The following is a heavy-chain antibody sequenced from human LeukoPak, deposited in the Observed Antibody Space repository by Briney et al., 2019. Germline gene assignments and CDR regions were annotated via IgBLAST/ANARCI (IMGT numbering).Heavy chain of an antibody. J-gene: IGHJ3*01. V-gene: IGHV3-66*01. CDR3: ARDFGYDSSGYKRAAFDL. CDR1: GLTVSANY. Sequence: PGGSLRLSCVASGLTVSANYMSWVRQAPGTGLEWVSAFHTSDNTFYADSVRGRFTISRDNSKNTLYLEMNSLRAEDTAVYYCARDFGYDSSGYKRAAFDLWGQGTMVTVSS. CDR2: FHTSDNT. D-gene: IGHD3-22*01.